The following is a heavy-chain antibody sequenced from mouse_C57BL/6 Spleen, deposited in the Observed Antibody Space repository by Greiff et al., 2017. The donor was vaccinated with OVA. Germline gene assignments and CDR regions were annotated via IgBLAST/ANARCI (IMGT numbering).Heavy chain of an antibody. Sequence: VQLQQPGAELVKPGASVKLSCKASGYTFTSYWMQWVKQRPGQGLEWIGEIDPSDSYTNYNQKFKGKATLTVDTSSSTAYMQLSSLPSEDSAVYYFALRQLRLPAWFAYWGQGTLVTVSA. J-gene: IGHJ3*01. CDR2: IDPSDSYT. V-gene: IGHV1-50*01. CDR3: ALRQLRLPAWFAY. CDR1: GYTFTSYW. D-gene: IGHD3-2*02.